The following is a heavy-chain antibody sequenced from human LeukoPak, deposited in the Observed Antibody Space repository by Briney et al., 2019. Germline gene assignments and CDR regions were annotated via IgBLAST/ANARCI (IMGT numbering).Heavy chain of an antibody. CDR2: IYTSGST. J-gene: IGHJ4*02. CDR3: ARFERGRGWYGANFAY. V-gene: IGHV4-4*08. D-gene: IGHD6-19*01. CDR1: GGSISGYY. Sequence: PSETVSLTCTVSGGSISGYYWSWIRQPPGKGLEWIGRIYTSGSTNYNPSLKSRVTISVDTSKNQFSLKLSSVTAADTAVYYCARFERGRGWYGANFAYWGQGTLVTVSS.